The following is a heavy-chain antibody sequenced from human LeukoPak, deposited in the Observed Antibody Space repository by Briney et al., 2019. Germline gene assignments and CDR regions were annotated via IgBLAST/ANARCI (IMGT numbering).Heavy chain of an antibody. V-gene: IGHV3-21*01. CDR2: ISSSSSYI. J-gene: IGHJ4*02. Sequence: PGGSLRLSCAASGFTFSSYSMNWVRQAPGKGLEWVSSISSSSSYIYYADSVKGRFTISRDNAKNSLYLQMNSLRAEDTAVYYCARDLGGYPGPPLDYWGQGTLVTVSS. CDR3: ARDLGGYPGPPLDY. D-gene: IGHD5-12*01. CDR1: GFTFSSYS.